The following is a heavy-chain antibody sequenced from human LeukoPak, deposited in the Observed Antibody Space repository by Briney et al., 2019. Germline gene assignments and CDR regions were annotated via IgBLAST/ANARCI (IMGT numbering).Heavy chain of an antibody. CDR3: AKNHGGNDPVFDY. CDR2: ISGSGGST. V-gene: IGHV3-23*01. D-gene: IGHD4-23*01. CDR1: EFTFSSYA. J-gene: IGHJ4*02. Sequence: GGSLRLSCAASEFTFSSYAMSWVRQAPGKGLEWVSAISGSGGSTYYADSVKGRFTISRDNSKNTLYLQMNSLRAEGTAVYYCAKNHGGNDPVFDYWGQGTLVTVSS.